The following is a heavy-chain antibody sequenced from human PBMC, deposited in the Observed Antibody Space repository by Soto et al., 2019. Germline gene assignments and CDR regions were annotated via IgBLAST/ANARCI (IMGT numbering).Heavy chain of an antibody. J-gene: IGHJ5*02. V-gene: IGHV3-23*01. CDR2: ISNTGGGT. CDR1: GVTFSSYA. CDR3: AVGRHKTSGSNTWFDP. D-gene: IGHD3-22*01. Sequence: GGSLRLSCAASGVTFSSYAMNWVRQAPGKGLEWVSTISNTGGGTFYAGSVRGRFTISRDNSNNTLYLQMHRLRADDSAIYFCAVGRHKTSGSNTWFDPWGRGTQVTVSS.